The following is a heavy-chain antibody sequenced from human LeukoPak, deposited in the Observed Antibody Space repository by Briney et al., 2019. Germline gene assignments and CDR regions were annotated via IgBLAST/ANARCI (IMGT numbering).Heavy chain of an antibody. V-gene: IGHV4-34*01. Sequence: SETLSLTCAVYGGSFSGYYWSWIRQPPGKGLEWIGEINHSGSTNYNPSLKSRVTISVDTSKNQFSLKLSSVTAADTAVYYCARNGVTMVWWSFGYWGQGTLVTVSS. CDR1: GGSFSGYY. CDR2: INHSGST. J-gene: IGHJ4*02. CDR3: ARNGVTMVWWSFGY. D-gene: IGHD3-10*01.